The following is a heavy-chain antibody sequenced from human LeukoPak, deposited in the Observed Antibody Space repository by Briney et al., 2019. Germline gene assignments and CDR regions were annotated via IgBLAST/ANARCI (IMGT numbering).Heavy chain of an antibody. CDR2: IYYSGST. Sequence: SETLSLTCTVSGVSINSYYWSWIRQPPGQGLEWIGYIYYSGSTNYNPSLKSRVTISVDTSKKQFSLKLSSVTAADTAVYYCARERWLQIRNAFDLWGQGTMVTVSS. CDR1: GVSINSYY. CDR3: ARERWLQIRNAFDL. J-gene: IGHJ3*01. D-gene: IGHD5-24*01. V-gene: IGHV4-59*01.